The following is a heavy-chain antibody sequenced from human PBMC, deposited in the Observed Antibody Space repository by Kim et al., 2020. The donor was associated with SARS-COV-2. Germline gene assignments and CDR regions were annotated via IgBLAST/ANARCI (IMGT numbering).Heavy chain of an antibody. J-gene: IGHJ1*01. Sequence: ASVKVSCKASGYTFTSYGISWVRQAPGQGLEWMGWISAYNGNTNYAQKLQGRVTMTTDTSTSTAYMELRSLRSDDTAVYYCARVYEGSTVTVGYFQHWGQGTLVTVSS. D-gene: IGHD4-17*01. V-gene: IGHV1-18*01. CDR3: ARVYEGSTVTVGYFQH. CDR1: GYTFTSYG. CDR2: ISAYNGNT.